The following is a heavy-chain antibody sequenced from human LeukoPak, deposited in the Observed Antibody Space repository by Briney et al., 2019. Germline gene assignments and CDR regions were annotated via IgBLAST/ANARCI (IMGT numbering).Heavy chain of an antibody. J-gene: IGHJ4*02. D-gene: IGHD3-22*01. V-gene: IGHV1-46*01. CDR2: INPSGGST. CDR3: ARYDSSGYYFDY. Sequence: ASVKVSCKAPGYTFTSYYMHWVRQAPGQGLEWMGIINPSGGSTSYAQKFQGRVTMTRDTSTSTVYMELSSLRSEDTAVYYCARYDSSGYYFDYWGQGTLVTVSS. CDR1: GYTFTSYY.